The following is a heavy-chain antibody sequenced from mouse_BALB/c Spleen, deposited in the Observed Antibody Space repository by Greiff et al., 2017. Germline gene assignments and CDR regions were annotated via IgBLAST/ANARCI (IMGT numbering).Heavy chain of an antibody. CDR1: GFAFSSYD. CDR2: ISSGGGST. D-gene: IGHD1-2*01. Sequence: EVMLVESGGGLVKPGGSLKLSCAASGFAFSSYDMSWVRQTPEKRLEWVAYISSGGGSTYYPDTVKGRFTISRDNAKNTLYLQMSSLKSEGTAMYYCARQIHYYLGYWGQGTTLTVSS. V-gene: IGHV5-12-1*01. J-gene: IGHJ2*01. CDR3: ARQIHYYLGY.